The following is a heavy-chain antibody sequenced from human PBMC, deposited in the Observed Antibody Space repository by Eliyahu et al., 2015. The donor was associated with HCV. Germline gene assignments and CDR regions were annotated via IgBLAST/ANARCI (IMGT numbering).Heavy chain of an antibody. CDR3: ARTYCGGDCYLGAEYFQH. J-gene: IGHJ1*01. CDR1: XGSFSGYX. CDR2: INHSGST. V-gene: IGHV4-34*01. D-gene: IGHD2-21*02. Sequence: QVQLQQWGAGLLKPSETLSLTCAVYXGSFSGYXXXWIRQPPGKGLEWIGEINHSGSTNYNPSLKSRVTISADTSKNQFSLKLSSVTVADTAVYYCARTYCGGDCYLGAEYFQHWGQGTLVTVSS.